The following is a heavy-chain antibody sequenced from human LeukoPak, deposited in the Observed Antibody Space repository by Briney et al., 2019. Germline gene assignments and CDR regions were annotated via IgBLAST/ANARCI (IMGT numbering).Heavy chain of an antibody. CDR2: IYDCGST. J-gene: IGHJ4*02. CDR1: GGFMSNHY. V-gene: IGHV4-59*11. CDR3: ARDGIAVAGTGIDY. D-gene: IGHD6-19*01. Sequence: NSSETLSLTCTVSGGFMSNHYWSWIRQPPGKGLEWIGYIYDCGSTNYNPSLKSRVTISMDTSKNQFSLKLTSVTAADTAVYYCARDGIAVAGTGIDYWGQGTLVTVSS.